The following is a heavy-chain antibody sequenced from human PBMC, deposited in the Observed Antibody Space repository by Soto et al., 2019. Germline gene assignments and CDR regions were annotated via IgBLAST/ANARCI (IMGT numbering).Heavy chain of an antibody. V-gene: IGHV3-23*01. CDR3: AKVGVAATKSNAFDI. CDR1: GFAFSSYA. CDR2: FSGSGGST. J-gene: IGHJ3*02. D-gene: IGHD6-13*01. Sequence: GGSLRLSCAAPGFAFSSYAMTWVRQAPGKGLRWVSAFSGSGGSTYYADSVKGRFTISRDNFKNTLYLQMNSLRAEDTAVYYCAKVGVAATKSNAFDIWGQGTMVTVSS.